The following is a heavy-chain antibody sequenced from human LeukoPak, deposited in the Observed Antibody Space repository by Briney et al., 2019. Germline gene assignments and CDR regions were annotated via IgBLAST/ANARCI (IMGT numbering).Heavy chain of an antibody. CDR1: GGSISSSSYY. V-gene: IGHV4-61*01. CDR3: ARDLVTVSGTRYNYYGMDV. CDR2: IYYSGST. Sequence: SETLSLTCTVSGGSISSSSYYWSWIRQPPGKGLEWIVYIYYSGSTNYNPSLESRVTISLDTSKNQFSLKVTSVTAADTAIYYCARDLVTVSGTRYNYYGMDVWGQGTTVTVSS. J-gene: IGHJ6*02. D-gene: IGHD2/OR15-2a*01.